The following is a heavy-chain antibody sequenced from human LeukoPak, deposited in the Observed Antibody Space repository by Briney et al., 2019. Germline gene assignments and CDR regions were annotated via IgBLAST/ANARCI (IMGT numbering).Heavy chain of an antibody. Sequence: GASVKVSCKASGYTFTGYGISWVRQAPGQGLEWMGWISAYNGNTNYAQKLQGRVTMTTDTSTSTAYMELRSLRSDDTAVYYCARAPSGWRLYYYYYMDVWGKGTTVTISS. CDR2: ISAYNGNT. D-gene: IGHD6-19*01. V-gene: IGHV1-18*01. CDR3: ARAPSGWRLYYYYYMDV. CDR1: GYTFTGYG. J-gene: IGHJ6*03.